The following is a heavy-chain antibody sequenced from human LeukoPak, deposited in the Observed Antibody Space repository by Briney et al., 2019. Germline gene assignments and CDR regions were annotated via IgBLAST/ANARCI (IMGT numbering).Heavy chain of an antibody. CDR2: ISYDGSNK. Sequence: PGGSLRLSCAASGFTFSSYGMHWVRQAPGKGLEWVAVISYDGSNKYYADSVKGRFTISRDNSRNTLYLQMNSLRGEDTAVYYCARDLGEMATIPKHGMDVLGQGTTGSVSS. CDR3: ARDLGEMATIPKHGMDV. V-gene: IGHV3-30*03. J-gene: IGHJ6*02. D-gene: IGHD5-24*01. CDR1: GFTFSSYG.